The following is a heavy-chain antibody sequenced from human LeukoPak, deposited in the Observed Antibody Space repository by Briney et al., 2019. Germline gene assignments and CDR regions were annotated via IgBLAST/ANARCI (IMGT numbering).Heavy chain of an antibody. Sequence: GEPLKISLKGSGYSFTNYWIGWVRPMPRKGLEWMGIIYPGDSDTRYSPAYQGQVTISADKATSTAYLQWSSLRASDTAMYSCARQGGRSWYSDYWAQGTLVSVFS. CDR2: IYPGDSDT. CDR1: GYSFTNYW. CDR3: ARQGGRSWYSDY. D-gene: IGHD6-13*01. J-gene: IGHJ4*02. V-gene: IGHV5-51*01.